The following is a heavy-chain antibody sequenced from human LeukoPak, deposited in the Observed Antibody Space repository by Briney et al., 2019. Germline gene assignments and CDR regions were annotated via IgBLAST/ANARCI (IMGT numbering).Heavy chain of an antibody. J-gene: IGHJ4*02. CDR3: AKGSPYGDSIIGY. CDR2: ISWNSGSI. Sequence: GRSLRLSCAASGFTFDDYAMHWVRQAPGKGLEWVSGISWNSGSIGYADSVKGRFTISRGNAKNSLYLQMNSLRAEDTALYYCAKGSPYGDSIIGYWGQGTLVTVSS. V-gene: IGHV3-9*01. D-gene: IGHD4-17*01. CDR1: GFTFDDYA.